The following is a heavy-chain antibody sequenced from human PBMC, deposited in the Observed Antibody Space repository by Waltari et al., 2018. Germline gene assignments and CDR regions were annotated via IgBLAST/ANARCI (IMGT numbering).Heavy chain of an antibody. D-gene: IGHD6-19*01. CDR1: GFTFSSFW. V-gene: IGHV3-74*01. CDR3: ARVSQQWLVVDY. Sequence: EVQLVEAGGGLVQPGGSLRLSCAASGFTFSSFWMHWLRQAPGKGLVWVSHINSEGSSTNYADSVKGRFTMSRDNVKNTLSLQMNSLRAEDTAVYYCARVSQQWLVVDYWGQGTLVTVSS. J-gene: IGHJ4*02. CDR2: INSEGSST.